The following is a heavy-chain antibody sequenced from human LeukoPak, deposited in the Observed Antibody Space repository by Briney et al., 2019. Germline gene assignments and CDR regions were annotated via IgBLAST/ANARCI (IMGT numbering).Heavy chain of an antibody. CDR2: INHSGST. CDR3: ARGLFTVTPFDY. CDR1: GGSFSGYY. J-gene: IGHJ4*02. V-gene: IGHV4-34*01. Sequence: SETLSLTCAVYGGSFSGYYWSWIRQPPGKELEWIGEINHSGSTNYNPSLKSRVTISVDTSKNQFSLKLSSVTAADTAVYYCARGLFTVTPFDYWGQGTLVTVSS. D-gene: IGHD4-17*01.